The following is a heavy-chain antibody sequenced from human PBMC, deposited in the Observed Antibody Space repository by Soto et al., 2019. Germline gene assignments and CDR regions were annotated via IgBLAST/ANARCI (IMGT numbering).Heavy chain of an antibody. Sequence: GGSLILSCAASGFTFSSYGMHWVRQAPGKGLEWVAVISYDGSNKYYADSVKGRFTISRDNSKNTLYLQMNSLRAEDTAVYYCAKDHPRDLAVAGTAGYFDYWGQGTLVTVSS. CDR2: ISYDGSNK. D-gene: IGHD6-19*01. CDR1: GFTFSSYG. J-gene: IGHJ4*02. CDR3: AKDHPRDLAVAGTAGYFDY. V-gene: IGHV3-30*18.